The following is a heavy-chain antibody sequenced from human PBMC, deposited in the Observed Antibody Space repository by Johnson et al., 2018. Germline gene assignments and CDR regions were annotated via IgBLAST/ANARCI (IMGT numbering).Heavy chain of an antibody. CDR2: ISGSGGST. V-gene: IGHV3-23*04. Sequence: VQLVQSGGGVVQPGRSLRLSCEASGFTFSSYGMLWVRQAPGKGLEWVSAISGSGGSTYYADSVKGRFTISRDNSKNTLYLQMNSLRAEDTAVYYCAKDPFIAARPYYMDVWGKGTTVTVSS. J-gene: IGHJ6*03. CDR3: AKDPFIAARPYYMDV. CDR1: GFTFSSYG. D-gene: IGHD6-6*01.